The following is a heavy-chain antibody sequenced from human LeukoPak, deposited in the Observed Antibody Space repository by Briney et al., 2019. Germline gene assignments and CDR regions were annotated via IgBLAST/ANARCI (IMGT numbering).Heavy chain of an antibody. D-gene: IGHD6-13*01. CDR2: ISAYNGNT. J-gene: IGHJ4*02. CDR3: ARGNYRKSIAAAGY. V-gene: IGHV1-18*01. Sequence: ASVKVSCKASGYTFTSYGISWVRQAPGQGLEWMGWISAYNGNTNYAQKLQGRVTMTRDTSISTAYMELSRLRSDDTAVYYCARGNYRKSIAAAGYWGQGTLVTVSS. CDR1: GYTFTSYG.